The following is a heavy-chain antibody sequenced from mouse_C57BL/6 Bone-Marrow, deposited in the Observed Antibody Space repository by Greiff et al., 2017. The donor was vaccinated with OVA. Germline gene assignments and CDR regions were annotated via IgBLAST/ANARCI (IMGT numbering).Heavy chain of an antibody. CDR1: GYTFTDYE. D-gene: IGHD2-2*01. CDR2: IDPETGGT. Sequence: VQLQQSGAELVRPGASVTLSCKASGYTFTDYEMHWVKQTPVHGLEWIGAIDPETGGTAYNQKFKGKAILTADKSSSTAYMELRSLTSEDSAVYYCARTYWLRPYYLDYWGQGTTLTVSS. CDR3: ARTYWLRPYYLDY. V-gene: IGHV1-15*01. J-gene: IGHJ2*01.